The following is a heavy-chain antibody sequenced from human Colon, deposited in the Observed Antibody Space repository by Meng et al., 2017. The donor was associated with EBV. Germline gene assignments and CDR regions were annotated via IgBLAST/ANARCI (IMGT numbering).Heavy chain of an antibody. CDR2: INAGNGNT. Sequence: QVQLVQSGAEVMKPGASANISCKTSGYTFTSYAMHWVRQAPGQGLEWMGWINAGNGNTKYSQKFKGRVTVATDTSASTVYMELSSLTSEDTALYYCARGWSRDGYNTPDYWGQGTLVTVAS. D-gene: IGHD5-24*01. V-gene: IGHV1-3*01. J-gene: IGHJ4*02. CDR3: ARGWSRDGYNTPDY. CDR1: GYTFTSYA.